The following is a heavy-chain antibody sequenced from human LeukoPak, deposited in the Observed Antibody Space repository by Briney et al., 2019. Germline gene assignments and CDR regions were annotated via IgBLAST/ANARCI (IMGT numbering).Heavy chain of an antibody. Sequence: GGSLRLSCAVSGFTFSSYWMHWVRQAPGKGLVWVSHIKTDGSTTAYADSVKGRFTISRDNAKNTLYLQMNSLRAEDTGVYYCARDSPNWGYDYWGQGTLVTVSS. CDR3: ARDSPNWGYDY. D-gene: IGHD7-27*01. CDR2: IKTDGSTT. V-gene: IGHV3-74*01. CDR1: GFTFSSYW. J-gene: IGHJ4*02.